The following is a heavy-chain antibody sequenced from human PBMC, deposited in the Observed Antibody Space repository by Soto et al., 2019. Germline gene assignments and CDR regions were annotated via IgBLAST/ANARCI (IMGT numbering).Heavy chain of an antibody. D-gene: IGHD4-17*01. Sequence: ASVKVSCKASGFTFTSSAVQWVRQARGQRLEWIGWIVVGSGNTNYAQKFQERVTITRDMSTSTAYMELSSLRSEDTAVYYCAADRDYGDDAFDIWGQGTMVTVS. J-gene: IGHJ3*02. V-gene: IGHV1-58*01. CDR1: GFTFTSSA. CDR3: AADRDYGDDAFDI. CDR2: IVVGSGNT.